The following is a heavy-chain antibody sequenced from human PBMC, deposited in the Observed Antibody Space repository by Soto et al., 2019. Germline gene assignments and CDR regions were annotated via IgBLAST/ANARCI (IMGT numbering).Heavy chain of an antibody. D-gene: IGHD6-13*01. CDR1: GGSFSGYY. J-gene: IGHJ6*02. V-gene: IGHV4-34*01. CDR2: INHSGST. CDR3: ARDSSSWYSVPRYYYYYYGMDV. Sequence: PLEILSLTCAVYGGSFSGYYLSWIRQPPGKGLEWIGEINHSGSTNYNPSLKSRVTISVDTSKNQFSLKLSSVTAADTAVYYWARDSSSWYSVPRYYYYYYGMDVWGQGTTVTVSS.